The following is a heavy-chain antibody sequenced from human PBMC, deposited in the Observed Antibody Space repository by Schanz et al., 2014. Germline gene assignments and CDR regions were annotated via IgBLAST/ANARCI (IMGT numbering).Heavy chain of an antibody. Sequence: QVQLVQSGAEVKKPGASVKVSCKASGYTFTSYSMHWVRQAPGQGLEWMGIINLSGGSTNNAQKFQGRVTITADKSTFTAYMDVSSLRSEDTAVYYCARDGVDAAAGGNYWGQGTLVTVSS. V-gene: IGHV1-46*03. D-gene: IGHD6-13*01. CDR3: ARDGVDAAAGGNY. CDR1: GYTFTSYS. CDR2: INLSGGST. J-gene: IGHJ4*02.